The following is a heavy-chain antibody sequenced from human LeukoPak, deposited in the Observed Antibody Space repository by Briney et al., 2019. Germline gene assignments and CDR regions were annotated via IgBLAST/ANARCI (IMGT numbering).Heavy chain of an antibody. J-gene: IGHJ4*02. V-gene: IGHV4-59*01. CDR3: ARAYSSSWYEFDY. CDR1: GGSISSYY. CDR2: IYYSGST. D-gene: IGHD6-13*01. Sequence: SETLSLTCTVSGGSISSYYWSWIRQPPGKGLEWIGYIYYSGSTNYNPSLKSRVTISVDTSKNQFSLKLSSVTAADTAVYYCARAYSSSWYEFDYWGQGPWSPSPQ.